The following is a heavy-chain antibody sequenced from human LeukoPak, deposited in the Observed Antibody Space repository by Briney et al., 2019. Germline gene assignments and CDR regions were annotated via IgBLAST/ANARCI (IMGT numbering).Heavy chain of an antibody. CDR2: INPYLGIA. CDR1: GGTFSSYS. D-gene: IGHD5-18*01. Sequence: GASVKVSCKASGGTFSSYSISWVRQAPGQGLEWMGRINPYLGIANYAQRFQDRVTITADRSTSTAYMELSSLTSGDTAVYYCASGTTMVPTDYWGQGTPVTVSS. V-gene: IGHV1-69*02. CDR3: ASGTTMVPTDY. J-gene: IGHJ4*02.